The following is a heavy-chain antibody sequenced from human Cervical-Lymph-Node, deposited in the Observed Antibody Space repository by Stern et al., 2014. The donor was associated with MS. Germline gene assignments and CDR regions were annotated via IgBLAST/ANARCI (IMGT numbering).Heavy chain of an antibody. V-gene: IGHV1-69*06. CDR3: ATSRGYSGYDSIDY. CDR1: GSPFSSYA. D-gene: IGHD5-12*01. J-gene: IGHJ4*02. Sequence: QVQLGQSGAEVKRPGSSLKVSCKASGSPFSSYAVSWVRQAPGQGLEWMGGIIPIYPSSNYGQRFQGRVTISADKSMTTVYMELSSLRSDDTAVYYCATSRGYSGYDSIDYWGQGTLVTVSS. CDR2: IIPIYPSS.